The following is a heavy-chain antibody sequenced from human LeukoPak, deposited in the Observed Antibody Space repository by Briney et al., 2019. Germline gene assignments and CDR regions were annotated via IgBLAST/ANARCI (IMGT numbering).Heavy chain of an antibody. CDR2: IRWKSGNI. V-gene: IGHV3-9*03. D-gene: IGHD6-13*01. CDR3: AARRGAAAGTDYFDY. Sequence: GGSLRLSCVASGFSFDDYGINWVRQVPGKGLEWVAGIRWKSGNIAYADSVKGRFTISRDTAKNSLYLQMNSLRVEDMALFYCAARRGAAAGTDYFDYWGQGALVTVSS. CDR1: GFSFDDYG. J-gene: IGHJ4*02.